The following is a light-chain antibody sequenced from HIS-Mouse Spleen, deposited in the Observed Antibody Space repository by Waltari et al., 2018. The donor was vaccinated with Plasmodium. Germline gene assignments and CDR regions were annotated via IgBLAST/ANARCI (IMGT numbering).Light chain of an antibody. CDR3: SSYAGSNNLV. J-gene: IGLJ2*01. Sequence: QSALTQPPSASGSPGQSVTIPCTGTSSDVGRYTYVSWYQQPPGKAPKLMVYEFSKRPSGVPDRFSGSKSGNTASLTVSGLQAEDEADYYCSSYAGSNNLVFGGGTKLTVL. CDR1: SSDVGRYTY. CDR2: EFS. V-gene: IGLV2-8*01.